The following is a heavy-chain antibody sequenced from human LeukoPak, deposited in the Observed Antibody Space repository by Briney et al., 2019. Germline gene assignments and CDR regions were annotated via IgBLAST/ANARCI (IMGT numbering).Heavy chain of an antibody. CDR3: VAMLRGVGY. V-gene: IGHV3-72*01. J-gene: IGHJ4*02. Sequence: GGSLRLSCAASGFTFSDHYMDWVRQAPGKGLEWVGRTRNKVNSHTTEYYASVKGRFTISRDDSTNSVYLQMNSLKTEDTAVYYCVAMLRGVGYWGQGTLVTVSS. CDR2: TRNKVNSHTT. CDR1: GFTFSDHY. D-gene: IGHD3-10*01.